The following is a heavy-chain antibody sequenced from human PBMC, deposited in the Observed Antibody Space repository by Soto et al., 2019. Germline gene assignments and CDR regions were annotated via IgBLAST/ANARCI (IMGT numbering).Heavy chain of an antibody. Sequence: AVNGSCKESGYTFSSYGISWVRQAPGQGLEWMGWISAYNGNTNYAQKLQGRVTMTTDTSTSTAYMELRSLRSDDTAVYYCAAMWGAAVVQLRSSYFDYWPQRNLVTVS. J-gene: IGHJ4*02. CDR2: ISAYNGNT. D-gene: IGHD6-13*01. V-gene: IGHV1-18*01. CDR1: GYTFSSYG. CDR3: AAMWGAAVVQLRSSYFDY.